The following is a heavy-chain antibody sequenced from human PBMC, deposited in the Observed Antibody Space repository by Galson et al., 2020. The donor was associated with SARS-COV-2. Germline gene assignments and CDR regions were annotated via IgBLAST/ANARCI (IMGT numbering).Heavy chain of an antibody. D-gene: IGHD3-10*01. V-gene: IGHV4-59*02. J-gene: IGHJ4*02. CDR3: AKTRCELLRLFDL. Sequence: SETLSLTCSVSGASVSRDYWSWIRQPPGKGLEWIGYISYSGDTNYNPALKSRVSMSVDTSKNQFSLRLSSVTAADTAVYYCAKTRCELLRLFDLWGQGTLVAVSS. CDR1: GASVSRDY. CDR2: ISYSGDT.